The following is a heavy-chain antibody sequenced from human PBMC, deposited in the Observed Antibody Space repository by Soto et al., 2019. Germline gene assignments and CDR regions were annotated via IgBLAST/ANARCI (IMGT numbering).Heavy chain of an antibody. Sequence: QVQLQESGPGMVKPSQTLSLTCTVSGGSISSGDYHWSWIRQHPGKGLEWIGYIYYSGTTYYNPSLKSRVTISVDTSKNQFSLKLSSVTAADTAVYYCAREVIVVVPAASYMDVWGKGTTVTVSS. V-gene: IGHV4-31*03. CDR1: GGSISSGDYH. CDR2: IYYSGTT. D-gene: IGHD2-2*01. CDR3: AREVIVVVPAASYMDV. J-gene: IGHJ6*03.